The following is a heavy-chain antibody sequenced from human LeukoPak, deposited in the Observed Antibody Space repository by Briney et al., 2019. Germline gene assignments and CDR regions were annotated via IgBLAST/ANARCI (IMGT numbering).Heavy chain of an antibody. CDR3: AKSGLNRFDY. Sequence: GGSLRLSCAASGFTFSTYAMSWVRRAPGKGLEWVSNISGSGSGGSTYYADSVKGRFTISRDNSKNTLYLQMNSLRAEDTAVYYCAKSGLNRFDYWGQGTLVTVSS. CDR1: GFTFSTYA. D-gene: IGHD2-15*01. CDR2: ISGSGSGGST. J-gene: IGHJ4*02. V-gene: IGHV3-23*01.